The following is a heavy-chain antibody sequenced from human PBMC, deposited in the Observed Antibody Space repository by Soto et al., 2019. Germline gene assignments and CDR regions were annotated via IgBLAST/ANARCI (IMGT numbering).Heavy chain of an antibody. CDR2: IIPIFGTA. D-gene: IGHD6-6*01. J-gene: IGHJ6*02. CDR3: ARAYSTSSRGYYYGMEV. V-gene: IGHV1-69*13. CDR1: GGTFSSYA. Sequence: SVKVSCKASGGTFSSYAISWVRQAPGQGLEWMGGIIPIFGTANYAQKFQGRVTITADESTSTAYMELSSLRSEDTAVYYCARAYSTSSRGYYYGMEVWGQGTTVTVS.